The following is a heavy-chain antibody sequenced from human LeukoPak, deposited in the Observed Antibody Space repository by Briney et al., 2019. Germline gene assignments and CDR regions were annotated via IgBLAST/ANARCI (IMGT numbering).Heavy chain of an antibody. J-gene: IGHJ4*02. CDR3: ATAPYDILTGYSPYYFES. CDR1: GFSLISYN. Sequence: GGSLRLSCAASGFSLISYNMSWVRQAPGKGLEWVSSISSTSSHIYYADSVKGRFTISRDNAKNSLYLQMNSLRAEDTAMYYCATAPYDILTGYSPYYFESWGQGTLVTVSS. CDR2: ISSTSSHI. D-gene: IGHD3-9*01. V-gene: IGHV3-21*06.